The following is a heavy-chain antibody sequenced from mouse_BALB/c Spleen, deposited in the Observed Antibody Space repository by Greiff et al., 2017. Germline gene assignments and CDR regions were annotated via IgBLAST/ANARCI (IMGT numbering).Heavy chain of an antibody. D-gene: IGHD3-2*01. CDR3: ARHEGDSSGYVYYPMDY. V-gene: IGHV1-62-2*01. J-gene: IGHJ4*01. Sequence: QVQLQQSGAELVKPGASVKLSCKASGYTFTEYIIHWVKQRSGQGLEWIGWFYPGSGSIKYNEKFKDKATLTADKSSSTVYMELSRLTSEDSAVYFCARHEGDSSGYVYYPMDYWGQGTSVTVSS. CDR1: GYTFTEYI. CDR2: FYPGSGSI.